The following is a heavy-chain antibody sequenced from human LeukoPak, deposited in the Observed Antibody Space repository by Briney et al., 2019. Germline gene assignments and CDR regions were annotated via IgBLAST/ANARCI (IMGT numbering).Heavy chain of an antibody. Sequence: ASVKVSCKASGYTFTSYYMHWVRQAPGQGLEWMGIINPSGGSTSYAQKFQGRVTITADKSTSTAYMELSSLRSEDTAVYYCARDLGGSGSYYEYNWFDPWGQGTLVTVSS. J-gene: IGHJ5*02. CDR1: GYTFTSYY. V-gene: IGHV1-46*01. D-gene: IGHD3-10*01. CDR3: ARDLGGSGSYYEYNWFDP. CDR2: INPSGGST.